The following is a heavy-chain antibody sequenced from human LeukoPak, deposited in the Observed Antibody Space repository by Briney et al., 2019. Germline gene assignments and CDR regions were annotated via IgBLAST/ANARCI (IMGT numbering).Heavy chain of an antibody. V-gene: IGHV3-7*03. CDR1: AFIFSGHW. J-gene: IGHJ4*02. CDR3: ARSKGNYCSGGTCPGRLFDC. D-gene: IGHD2-15*01. Sequence: SGGSLRLSCEGSAFIFSGHWMNWVRQTPGKGLEWVASIKEDGSERQYVDSVKGRFSISRDNTKGSLFLQLNSLRAEDTAVYYCARSKGNYCSGGTCPGRLFDCWGQGTLVTVSS. CDR2: IKEDGSER.